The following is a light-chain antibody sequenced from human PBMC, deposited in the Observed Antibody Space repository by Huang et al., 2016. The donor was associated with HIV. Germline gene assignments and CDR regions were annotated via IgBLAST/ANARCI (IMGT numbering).Light chain of an antibody. CDR1: QAIGTY. V-gene: IGKV1-9*01. CDR3: QHLYT. Sequence: IQLTQSPSSRSASVGDRVTITCRANQAIGTYLAWYQQKPGKAPELLLNSSSTLRSGGPSRFSGGGSGTDFTLTITSLQPEDFASYSCQHLYTFGGGTKVEIK. J-gene: IGKJ4*01. CDR2: SSS.